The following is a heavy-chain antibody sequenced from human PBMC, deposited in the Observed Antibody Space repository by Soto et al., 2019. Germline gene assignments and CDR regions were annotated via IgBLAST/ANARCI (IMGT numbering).Heavy chain of an antibody. V-gene: IGHV3-48*01. CDR2: ISSGGDTK. D-gene: IGHD4-17*01. CDR1: GFTFRSYS. Sequence: GGSLRLSCAVSGFTFRSYSMHWVRQSPGKGLEWISYISSGGDTKYYADSVTGRFTISRDNAKNSLFLQMNTLRAEDTAVYYCAKDRYGPTRYYFDYWGQGTLVTVSS. CDR3: AKDRYGPTRYYFDY. J-gene: IGHJ4*02.